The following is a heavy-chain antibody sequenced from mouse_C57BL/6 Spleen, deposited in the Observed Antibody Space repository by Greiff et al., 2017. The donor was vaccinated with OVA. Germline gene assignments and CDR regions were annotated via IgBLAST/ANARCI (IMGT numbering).Heavy chain of an antibody. J-gene: IGHJ4*01. CDR2: IDPSDSYT. CDR3: ARWGTTAPYAMDY. D-gene: IGHD1-2*01. CDR1: GYTFTSYW. Sequence: QVQLQQPGAELVMPGASVKLSCKASGYTFTSYWMHWVKQRPGQGLEWIGEIDPSDSYTNYNQKFKGKSTLPVDKSSSTAYMQLSSLTSEDSAVYYCARWGTTAPYAMDYWGQGTSVTVSS. V-gene: IGHV1-69*01.